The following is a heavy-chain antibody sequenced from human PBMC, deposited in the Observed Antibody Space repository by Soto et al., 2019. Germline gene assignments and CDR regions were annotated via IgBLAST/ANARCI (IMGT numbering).Heavy chain of an antibody. V-gene: IGHV3-33*01. CDR2: TWYDGSNK. J-gene: IGHJ4*02. CDR1: GFTFMSYG. CDR3: ARDQGGYFDY. Sequence: QVQLVESGGDGVQPGRPLRLACAASGFTFMSYGRHWVGQAPGKGLEWGALTWYDGSNKYYADSVKGRFTISRDNSKNTLYLQMNSLRAEDTAVYYCARDQGGYFDYWGQGTLVTVSS.